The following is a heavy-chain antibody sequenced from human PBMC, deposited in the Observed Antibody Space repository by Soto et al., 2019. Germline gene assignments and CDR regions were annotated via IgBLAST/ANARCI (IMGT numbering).Heavy chain of an antibody. J-gene: IGHJ6*02. CDR1: GFTFSSYA. V-gene: IGHV3-23*01. CDR3: ARARRGAPYYYTMDL. CDR2: ISGSGGIT. Sequence: PGGSLRLSCIASGFTFSSYAMTWVRQAPGKGLEWVSDISGSGGITYYADSVKGRFTISRDNPKNTLNLQMNSLRADDTAVYYCARARRGAPYYYTMDLWGQGTTVTVSS. D-gene: IGHD3-10*01.